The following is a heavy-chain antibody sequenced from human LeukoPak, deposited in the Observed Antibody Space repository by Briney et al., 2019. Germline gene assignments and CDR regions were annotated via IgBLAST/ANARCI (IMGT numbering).Heavy chain of an antibody. CDR3: ARGAPGY. Sequence: SETLSLTYAIYGGSFSDYPWTWIRQPPGKGLEWIGQIKHGGGTKYNPSLNSRVTMSLDTSKNQFSLKMTSVTAADTATYYCARGAPGYWGQGTLVTVSS. CDR1: GGSFSDYP. CDR2: IKHGGGT. V-gene: IGHV4-34*01. J-gene: IGHJ4*02.